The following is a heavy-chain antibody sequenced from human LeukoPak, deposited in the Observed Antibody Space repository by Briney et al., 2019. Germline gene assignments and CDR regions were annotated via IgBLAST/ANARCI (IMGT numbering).Heavy chain of an antibody. V-gene: IGHV3-23*01. CDR1: GFTFNNCG. J-gene: IGHJ4*02. CDR3: AKGSTSGYYLGLDF. Sequence: PGGSLRLSCAASGFTFNNCGMTWVRQAPGKGLEWVSTITTSGDNKYYADSVKGRFTISRDNPKNTVILQMSSLRAEDSALYYCAKGSTSGYYLGLDFWGQGILVTVSS. D-gene: IGHD3-22*01. CDR2: ITTSGDNK.